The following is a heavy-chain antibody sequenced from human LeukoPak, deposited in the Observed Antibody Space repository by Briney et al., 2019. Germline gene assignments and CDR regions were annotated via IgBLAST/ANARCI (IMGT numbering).Heavy chain of an antibody. CDR2: IIPIFGTA. CDR1: GGTFSSYA. J-gene: IGHJ5*02. Sequence: SVKVSCKASGGTFSSYAISWVRQAPGQGLEWMGGIIPIFGTANYAQKFQGRVTITADESTSTAYMELSSLRSEDTAVYYCAREGGIAARVDPWGQGTLVTVSS. V-gene: IGHV1-69*13. D-gene: IGHD6-6*01. CDR3: AREGGIAARVDP.